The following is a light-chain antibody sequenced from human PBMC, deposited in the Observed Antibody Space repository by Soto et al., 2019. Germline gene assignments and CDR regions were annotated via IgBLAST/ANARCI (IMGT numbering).Light chain of an antibody. CDR3: CSYAGSYV. V-gene: IGLV2-11*01. Sequence: QSALTQPRSVSGSPGQSVTISCNGTSSDVGGYNYVSWYQQHPGKAPKVMIYDVSKRPSGVPDRFSGSKSGNTASLTISGLQTEDEADYYCCSYAGSYVFGTGTKLTVL. CDR2: DVS. CDR1: SSDVGGYNY. J-gene: IGLJ1*01.